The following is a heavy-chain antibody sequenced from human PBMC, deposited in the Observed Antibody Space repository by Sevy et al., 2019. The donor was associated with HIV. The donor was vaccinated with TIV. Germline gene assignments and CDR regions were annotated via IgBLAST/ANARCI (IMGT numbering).Heavy chain of an antibody. Sequence: SETLSLTCTVSSGSISSSSYYWGWIRQSPGKGLEWIASIDYIGTTYYNLALKSRVTITGDRSKNEVSLNLRLVTAADAAVYYCARYLGGDNAGGFDFWGQGTPVTVSS. CDR2: IDYIGTT. J-gene: IGHJ5*01. D-gene: IGHD4-17*01. CDR1: SGSISSSSYY. CDR3: ARYLGGDNAGGFDF. V-gene: IGHV4-39*01.